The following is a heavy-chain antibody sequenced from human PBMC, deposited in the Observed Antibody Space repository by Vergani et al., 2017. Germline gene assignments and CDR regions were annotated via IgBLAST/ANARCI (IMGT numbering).Heavy chain of an antibody. Sequence: QVQLVESGGGVVPPGRSLRLSCAASGFTFSSYPMQWVRQAPGKGLEWVAVISYDVSNQYYADSVKGRFTISRDDSKNTLYLQMNSLRAEDTAVYYCARETSYYFDYWGQGTLVTVSS. CDR1: GFTFSSYP. CDR2: ISYDVSNQ. CDR3: ARETSYYFDY. V-gene: IGHV3-30*04. J-gene: IGHJ4*02. D-gene: IGHD2-2*01.